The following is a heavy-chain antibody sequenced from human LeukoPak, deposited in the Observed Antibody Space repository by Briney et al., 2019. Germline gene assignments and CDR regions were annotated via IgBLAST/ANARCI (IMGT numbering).Heavy chain of an antibody. V-gene: IGHV3-23*01. CDR3: ARSTGTDYYFYYAMDV. CDR2: ICGSGGST. J-gene: IGHJ6*02. Sequence: GGSLRLSCAAAGFTFRNYAMSWVRQAPGKGLERVSTICGSGGSTSYADSVKSRLTISRDNSKNALFLQMITLRAEDTTVYFCARSTGTDYYFYYAMDVWDQGTTVTVSS. D-gene: IGHD4-17*01. CDR1: GFTFRNYA.